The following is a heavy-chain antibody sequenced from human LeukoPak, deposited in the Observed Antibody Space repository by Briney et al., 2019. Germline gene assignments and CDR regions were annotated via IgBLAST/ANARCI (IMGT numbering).Heavy chain of an antibody. CDR2: IYYSGST. CDR3: ARGARSQGFDY. J-gene: IGHJ4*02. Sequence: KTSETLSLTCAVSGGSISSGGYSWSWIRQPPGEGLEWIGYIYYSGSTYYNPSLKSRVTISVDTSKNQFSLKLSSVTAADTAVYYCARGARSQGFDYWGQGTLVTVSS. CDR1: GGSISSGGYS. V-gene: IGHV4-30-4*07.